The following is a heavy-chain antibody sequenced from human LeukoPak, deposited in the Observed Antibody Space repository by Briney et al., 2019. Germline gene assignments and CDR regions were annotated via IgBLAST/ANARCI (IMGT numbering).Heavy chain of an antibody. CDR2: IYTSGST. J-gene: IGHJ4*02. CDR3: ARGWASNGFDY. Sequence: SETLSLTCTVSGGSISSGSYYWSWIRQPAGKGLEWIGRIYTSGSTNYNPSLKSRVTISVDTSKNQFALKLSSVTAADTAVYYCARGWASNGFDYWGQGTLVTVSS. D-gene: IGHD2-2*01. CDR1: GGSISSGSYY. V-gene: IGHV4-61*02.